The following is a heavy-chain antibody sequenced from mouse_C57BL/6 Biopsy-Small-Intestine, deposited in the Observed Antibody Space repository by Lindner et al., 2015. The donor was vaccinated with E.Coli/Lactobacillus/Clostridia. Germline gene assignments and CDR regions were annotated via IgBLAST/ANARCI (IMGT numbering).Heavy chain of an antibody. D-gene: IGHD4-1*01. Sequence: VQLQESGAELVKPGASVKLSCKASGYTFTDYTIHWVKQRSGQGLEWIGWFYPGSGSMKYNEKFKDRATLTADRSSSTVYMELSRLTSEDSAVYFCARHEKLGPFFDYWGQGTTLTVSS. CDR3: ARHEKLGPFFDY. V-gene: IGHV1-62-2*01. CDR1: GYTFTDYT. J-gene: IGHJ2*01. CDR2: FYPGSGSM.